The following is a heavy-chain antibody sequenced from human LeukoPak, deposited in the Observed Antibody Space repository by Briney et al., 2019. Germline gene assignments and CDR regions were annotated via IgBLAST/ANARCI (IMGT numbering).Heavy chain of an antibody. CDR2: IYPGDSDT. CDR1: GYSFTSYW. CDR3: ARWDMVATPTPHFDY. Sequence: GESLKIPCKGSGYSFTSYWTGWVRQMPGKGLEWMGTIYPGDSDTRYSPSFQGQVTISADKSISTAYLQWSSLKASDTAMYYCARWDMVATPTPHFDYWGQGTLVTVSS. V-gene: IGHV5-51*01. J-gene: IGHJ4*02. D-gene: IGHD5-12*01.